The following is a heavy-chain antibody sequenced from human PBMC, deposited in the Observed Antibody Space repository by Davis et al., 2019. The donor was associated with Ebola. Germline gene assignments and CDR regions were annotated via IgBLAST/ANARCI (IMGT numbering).Heavy chain of an antibody. CDR2: IYYSGST. CDR1: GRSISSSSYY. Sequence: SETLSLTCTVSGRSISSSSYYWGWIRQPPGKGLEWIGSIYYSGSTYYNPSLKSRVTISVDTSKNQFTLKLSSVTAADTAVYYCARDKGVAVAGTYNYYFDYWGQGTLVTVSS. CDR3: ARDKGVAVAGTYNYYFDY. V-gene: IGHV4-39*02. J-gene: IGHJ4*02. D-gene: IGHD6-19*01.